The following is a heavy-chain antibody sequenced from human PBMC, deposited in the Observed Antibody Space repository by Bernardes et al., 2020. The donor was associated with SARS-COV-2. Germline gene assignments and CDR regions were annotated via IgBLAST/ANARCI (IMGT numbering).Heavy chain of an antibody. CDR1: GSSLSSGQGSYY. CDR3: ARGRDLSDWIDP. Sequence: SETLSLTCTVSGSSLSSGQGSYYWGWIRQPPGKGLESIGIILYGGATHYSPSLKSRIIISVDSSKNQFSLRMTSVTAADTAIYYCARGRDLSDWIDPWGQGILVAVSS. V-gene: IGHV4-39*01. CDR2: ILYGGAT. J-gene: IGHJ5*02.